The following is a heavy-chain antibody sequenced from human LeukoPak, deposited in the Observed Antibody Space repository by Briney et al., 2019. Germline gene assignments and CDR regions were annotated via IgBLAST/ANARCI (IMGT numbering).Heavy chain of an antibody. V-gene: IGHV3-64D*06. D-gene: IGHD2-2*01. CDR1: GFTFSSYA. J-gene: IGHJ4*02. Sequence: PGGSLRHSCSASGFTFSSYAMHWVRQAPGKGLEYVSAISSNGGSTYYADSVKGRFTISRDNSKNTLYLQMCSPRAEDTAVYYCSGFCSSTSCYRGDFFDYWGQGTLVTVSS. CDR3: SGFCSSTSCYRGDFFDY. CDR2: ISSNGGST.